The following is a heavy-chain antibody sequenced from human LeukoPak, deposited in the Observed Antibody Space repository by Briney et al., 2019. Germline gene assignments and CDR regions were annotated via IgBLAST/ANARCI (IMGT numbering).Heavy chain of an antibody. CDR3: ARMHTGSCPHCFQH. CDR1: GYTFTDYF. CDR2: INPHSGGT. J-gene: IGHJ1*01. Sequence: VASVNVSCKASGYTFTDYFIHWVRQAPGQGLEWMAWINPHSGGTNYAQKFQGRVTMTRDTSISTAFMELSTLTSDDTAVYYCARMHTGSCPHCFQHWGQGTLVTVSS. D-gene: IGHD1-26*01. V-gene: IGHV1-2*02.